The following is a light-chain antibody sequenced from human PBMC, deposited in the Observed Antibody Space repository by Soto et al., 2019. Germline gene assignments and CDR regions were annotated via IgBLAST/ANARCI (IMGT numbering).Light chain of an antibody. V-gene: IGKV3-11*01. CDR1: QSVSSSY. J-gene: IGKJ1*01. Sequence: EIVLTQSPGTLSLSPWERATLSCRASQSVSSSYLVWYQQKVGQAPRLLIYDASNRATGIPARFSGSGSGTDFTLTISSLEPEDFAVYYCQQRSNWPPTCGPGTKVDIK. CDR2: DAS. CDR3: QQRSNWPPT.